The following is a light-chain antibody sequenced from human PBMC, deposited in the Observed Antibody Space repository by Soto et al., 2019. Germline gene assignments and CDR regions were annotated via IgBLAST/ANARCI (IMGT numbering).Light chain of an antibody. V-gene: IGLV7-43*01. CDR2: STS. CDR1: TGAVTSGYY. J-gene: IGLJ3*02. Sequence: QAVATKYHSLTVAQGGTVTPTCASSTGAVTSGYYPNWFQQQPGKPHRALTYSTSNTHSWTHARFSGSLLGGKAALKLSGVEPEDETEYYCLLFYGGAQGVFGGGTELTVL. CDR3: LLFYGGAQGV.